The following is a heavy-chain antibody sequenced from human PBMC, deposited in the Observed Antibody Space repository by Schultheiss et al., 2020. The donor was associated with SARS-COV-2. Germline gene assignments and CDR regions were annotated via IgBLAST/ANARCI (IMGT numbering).Heavy chain of an antibody. D-gene: IGHD2-15*01. CDR1: GGTFSSYA. V-gene: IGHV1-69*05. Sequence: SVKVSCKASGGTFSSYAISWVRQAPGQGLEWMGGIIPIFGTANYAQKLQGRVTMTTDTSTSTAYMQLSSLRSDDTAIYYCAADDMVAGTWGQGTPVTVSS. J-gene: IGHJ4*02. CDR3: AADDMVAGT. CDR2: IIPIFGTA.